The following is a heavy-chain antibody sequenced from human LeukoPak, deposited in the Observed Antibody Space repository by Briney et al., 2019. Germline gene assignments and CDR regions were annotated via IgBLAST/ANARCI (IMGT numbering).Heavy chain of an antibody. V-gene: IGHV1-69*13. CDR1: GGTFSSYV. Sequence: SVKVSCKASGGTFSSYVISWVRQAPGQGLEWMGGIIPIFGTANYAQKFQGRVTITADESTSTAYMELSSLRSEDTAVYYCARDLRSITIFEVVNWFDPWGQGTLVTVSS. D-gene: IGHD3-3*01. CDR3: ARDLRSITIFEVVNWFDP. J-gene: IGHJ5*02. CDR2: IIPIFGTA.